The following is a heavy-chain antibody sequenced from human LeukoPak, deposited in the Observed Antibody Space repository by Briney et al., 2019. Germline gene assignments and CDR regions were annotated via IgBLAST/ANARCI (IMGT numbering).Heavy chain of an antibody. CDR1: GYTFTSYA. Sequence: ASVKVSCKASGYTFTSYAMNWVRQAPGQGLEWMGWINTNTGNPTYAQGFTGRFVFSLDTSVSTAYLQISSLKAEDTAVYYCARVPQLLWFGESTSKSYYYYMDVWGNGTTVTVSS. V-gene: IGHV7-4-1*02. CDR2: INTNTGNP. D-gene: IGHD3-10*01. CDR3: ARVPQLLWFGESTSKSYYYYMDV. J-gene: IGHJ6*03.